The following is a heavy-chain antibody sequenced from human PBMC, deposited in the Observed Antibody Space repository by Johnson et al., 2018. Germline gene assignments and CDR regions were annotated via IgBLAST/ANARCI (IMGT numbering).Heavy chain of an antibody. CDR1: GFTFSNYG. CDR2: ISYDGSNK. CDR3: AKDRQTYYYYGMDV. Sequence: VQLLETGGGVVQPGRSLRLSCAASGFTFSNYGMHWVRQAPGKGLEWVAVISYDGSNKYYADSVKGRFTISSDNSKNTLYLQMNSLRAEDTAVYYCAKDRQTYYYYGMDVWGQGTTVTVSS. J-gene: IGHJ6*02. V-gene: IGHV3-30*18.